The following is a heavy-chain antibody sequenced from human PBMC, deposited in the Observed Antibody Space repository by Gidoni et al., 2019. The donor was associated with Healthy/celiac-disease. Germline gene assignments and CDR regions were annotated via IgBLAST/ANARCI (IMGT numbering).Heavy chain of an antibody. CDR3: ARDPDWADLGYCSGGSCPDY. CDR2: ISSSSSYI. V-gene: IGHV3-21*01. D-gene: IGHD2-15*01. Sequence: EVQLVESGGGLVKPGGSLRLPCAASGFTFRSYSMNWVRQAPGKGLEWVSCISSSSSYIYYADSVKGRFTISRDNAKNSLYLQMISLRAEDTAVYYCARDPDWADLGYCSGGSCPDYWGQGTLVTVSS. J-gene: IGHJ4*02. CDR1: GFTFRSYS.